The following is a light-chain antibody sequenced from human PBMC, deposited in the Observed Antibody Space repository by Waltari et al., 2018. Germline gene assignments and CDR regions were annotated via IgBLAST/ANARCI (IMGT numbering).Light chain of an antibody. J-gene: IGLJ2*01. CDR3: GTWDRSLTVSHVI. V-gene: IGLV1-51*01. Sequence: QSVLTQPPSVSAAPGQTVTISCSGSSSNVGRNYVSWSQPLPGAAPKLLIYANKKRPPGIPDRFSGSTCGTSATLAITGLQTGDEADYYCGTWDRSLTVSHVIFGGGTKLTVL. CDR1: SSNVGRNY. CDR2: ANK.